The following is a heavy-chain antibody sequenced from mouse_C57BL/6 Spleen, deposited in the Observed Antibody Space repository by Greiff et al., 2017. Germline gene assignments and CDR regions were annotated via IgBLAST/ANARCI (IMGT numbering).Heavy chain of an antibody. CDR3: AREDSTNYFDY. CDR2: IYPGVGDT. J-gene: IGHJ2*01. D-gene: IGHD2-5*01. CDR1: GYAFSSYW. V-gene: IGHV1-80*01. Sequence: VHLVESGAELVKPGASVKISCKASGYAFSSYWMNWVKQRPGKGLEWIGQIYPGVGDTNYNGKFKGKATLTADKSSSTAYMQLSSLTSEDSAVYFCAREDSTNYFDYWGQGTTLTVSS.